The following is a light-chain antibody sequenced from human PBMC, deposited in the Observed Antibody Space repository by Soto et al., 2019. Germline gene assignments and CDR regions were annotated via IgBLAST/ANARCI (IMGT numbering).Light chain of an antibody. V-gene: IGKV1-9*01. J-gene: IGKJ3*01. Sequence: DIQLTQSPSFLSASVGDRVTITCRASQGVSGYLAWYQQKPGKAPKLLIYAASTWHSGVPSRFSGSGSGTAFTLTILSLQPDDFSTYHCQQLNSYRLFGPGTKVDIK. CDR3: QQLNSYRL. CDR1: QGVSGY. CDR2: AAS.